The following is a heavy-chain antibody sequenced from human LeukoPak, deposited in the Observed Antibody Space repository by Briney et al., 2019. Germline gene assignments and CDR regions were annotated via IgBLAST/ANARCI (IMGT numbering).Heavy chain of an antibody. CDR2: IDHSGTT. V-gene: IGHV4-34*01. J-gene: IGHJ6*03. D-gene: IGHD2-2*02. CDR3: ATGRNGVVPAPILGVGPWYNYHYMDV. Sequence: PSETLSLTCAVSGESFSGYFWTWIRQPPGKGLEWIGEIDHSGTTNYNPSLKSRVTMSVDTSKNQFSLMVSSVTAADTAVYYCATGRNGVVPAPILGVGPWYNYHYMDVWGKGTTVTVSS. CDR1: GESFSGYF.